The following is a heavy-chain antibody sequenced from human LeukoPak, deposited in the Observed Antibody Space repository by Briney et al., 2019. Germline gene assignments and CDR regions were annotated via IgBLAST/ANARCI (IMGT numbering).Heavy chain of an antibody. CDR2: INPSGGST. D-gene: IGHD2-2*01. CDR3: ARGGVVPAALGWFDP. Sequence: ASVKVSCKASGYTFTGYYMHWVRQAPGQGLEWMGIINPSGGSTSYAQKFQGRVTMTRDTSTSTVYMELSSLRSEDTAVYYCARGGVVPAALGWFDPWGQGTLVTVSS. V-gene: IGHV1-46*01. CDR1: GYTFTGYY. J-gene: IGHJ5*02.